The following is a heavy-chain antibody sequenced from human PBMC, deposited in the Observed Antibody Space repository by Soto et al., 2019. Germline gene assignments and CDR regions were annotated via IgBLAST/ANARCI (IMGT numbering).Heavy chain of an antibody. Sequence: SETLSLTCSVSGGSIGTGGFYWSWVRQLPGKGLQWIGYIYYTGAAYYNPALKSRVVISLDTSQNQFSLRLTSLTAADTAVYYCASGTFTTISFDFWGQGRLVTVSS. CDR1: GGSIGTGGFY. J-gene: IGHJ4*02. D-gene: IGHD3-22*01. CDR3: ASGTFTTISFDF. V-gene: IGHV4-31*03. CDR2: IYYTGAA.